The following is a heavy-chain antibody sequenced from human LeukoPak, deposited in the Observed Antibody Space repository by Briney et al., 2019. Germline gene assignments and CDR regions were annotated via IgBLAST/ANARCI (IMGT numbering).Heavy chain of an antibody. V-gene: IGHV1-69*05. D-gene: IGHD6-25*01. J-gene: IGHJ4*02. Sequence: SVKVSCKASGGTFSSDAISWVRQAPGQGLEWMGGIIPIFGTANYAQKFQGRVTITTDESTSTAYMELSSLRSEDTAVYYCARESGQPGQFDYWGQGTLVTVSS. CDR1: GGTFSSDA. CDR3: ARESGQPGQFDY. CDR2: IIPIFGTA.